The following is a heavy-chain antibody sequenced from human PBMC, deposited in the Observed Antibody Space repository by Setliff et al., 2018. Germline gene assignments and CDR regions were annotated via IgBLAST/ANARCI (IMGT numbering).Heavy chain of an antibody. D-gene: IGHD4-17*01. Sequence: PGGSLRLSCGASGFTFFNHAMHWVRQTPGKGLEWVAMIWSDGINKYYGASVKGRFTVSRDNSKNSLYLQMNSLRAEDTAVYYCARLRKDYGDYYYFGYWGQGTLVTV. CDR2: IWSDGINK. CDR1: GFTFFNHA. CDR3: ARLRKDYGDYYYFGY. J-gene: IGHJ4*02. V-gene: IGHV3-33*01.